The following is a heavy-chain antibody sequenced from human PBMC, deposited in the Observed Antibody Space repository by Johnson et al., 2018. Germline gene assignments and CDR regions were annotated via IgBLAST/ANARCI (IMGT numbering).Heavy chain of an antibody. V-gene: IGHV4-59*01. Sequence: QVELQESGPGLVKPSETLSLTCTVSGDSISSYYWSWIRQPPGKGLEWIAFIYYNGDTSYNPSLKSRVTISLDTSKNHSSLKLRSVTAADTAVYYCAREWRAFDIWGQGTMVTVSS. CDR1: GDSISSYY. D-gene: IGHD5-12*01. J-gene: IGHJ3*02. CDR2: IYYNGDT. CDR3: AREWRAFDI.